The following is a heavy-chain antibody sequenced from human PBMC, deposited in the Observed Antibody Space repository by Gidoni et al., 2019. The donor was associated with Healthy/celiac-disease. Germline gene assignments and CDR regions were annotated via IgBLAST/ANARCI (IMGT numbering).Heavy chain of an antibody. CDR2: ISYDGSNK. CDR3: ASSRIAAAGKFDY. Sequence: QVQLVESGGGVVQPGRSLRLSCAAPGFTFSSYAMHWVRPAPGTGLGWVAVISYDGSNKYYADSVKGRFTISRDNSKNTLYLQMNSLRAEDTAVYYCASSRIAAAGKFDYWCQGTLVTVSS. V-gene: IGHV3-30*04. D-gene: IGHD6-13*01. J-gene: IGHJ4*02. CDR1: GFTFSSYA.